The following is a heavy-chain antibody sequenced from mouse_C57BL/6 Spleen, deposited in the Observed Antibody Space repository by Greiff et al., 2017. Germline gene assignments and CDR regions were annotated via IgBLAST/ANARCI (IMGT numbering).Heavy chain of an antibody. CDR2: LWWDDDK. CDR1: GFSLSTFGMG. V-gene: IGHV8-8*01. CDR3: ARIAYYYGGSSYFDY. J-gene: IGHJ2*01. Sequence: QVTLKESGPGILQPSQTLSLTCSFSGFSLSTFGMGVGWIRQPSGKGLEWLAHLWWDDDKYYNPALKSQLTISKDTSKNQVFLKIANVDTADTATYYWARIAYYYGGSSYFDYWGQGTTLTVSS. D-gene: IGHD1-1*01.